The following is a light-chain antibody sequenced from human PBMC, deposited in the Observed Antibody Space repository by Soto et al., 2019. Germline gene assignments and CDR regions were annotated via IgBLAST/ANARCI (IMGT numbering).Light chain of an antibody. CDR2: DVS. J-gene: IGLJ1*01. CDR3: NSYADSNTHL. V-gene: IGLV2-8*01. CDR1: SSDVGRYDY. Sequence: QSALTQPPSASGSPGQSVTISCTGTSSDVGRYDYVSWYQHHPGKAPKLIIYDVSQRPSGVPDRFSGSKSGNTASLTVSGLQAEDEADYYCNSYADSNTHLFGPGTQLTVL.